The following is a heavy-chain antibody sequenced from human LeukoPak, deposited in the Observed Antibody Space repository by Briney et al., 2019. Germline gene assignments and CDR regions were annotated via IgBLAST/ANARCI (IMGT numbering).Heavy chain of an antibody. CDR3: ARGGQCSGYYYFDY. D-gene: IGHD3-22*01. V-gene: IGHV3-7*01. Sequence: GGSLRLSCTASEFTFSNYWMSWVRQAPGKGLEWVANIKQEGSETYSVDSVKGRFTISRDDAKNSLYLQMNSLRAEDTALYYCARGGQCSGYYYFDYWGQGTLVTVSS. CDR1: EFTFSNYW. CDR2: IKQEGSET. J-gene: IGHJ4*02.